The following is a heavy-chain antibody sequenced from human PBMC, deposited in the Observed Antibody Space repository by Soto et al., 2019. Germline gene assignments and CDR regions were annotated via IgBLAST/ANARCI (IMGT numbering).Heavy chain of an antibody. CDR2: ISSSGSTV. Sequence: PGGSLRLSCAASGFTFSDYYMSWIRQAPGKGLEWLSYISSSGSTVFYADSLRGRFTVSRDNAKNSLYLQMNSLTAADTAVYFCARDRLGGYKFDPWGPGTLVTVSS. V-gene: IGHV3-11*01. CDR3: ARDRLGGYKFDP. CDR1: GFTFSDYY. J-gene: IGHJ5*02. D-gene: IGHD5-12*01.